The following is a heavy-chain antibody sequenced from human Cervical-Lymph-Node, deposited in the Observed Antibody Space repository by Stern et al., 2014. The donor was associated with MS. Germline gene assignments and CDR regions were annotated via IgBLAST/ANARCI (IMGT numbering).Heavy chain of an antibody. CDR1: ENTLMGYG. CDR2: INAGNGNT. V-gene: IGHV1-3*01. J-gene: IGHJ3*01. Sequence: QVQLVQSGAEMKKPGATVKVSCKASENTLMGYGIHWVRQAPGQSHEWMGWINAGNGNTKHSQKFKARVTFTRDTSATIVYMELNSLTSEDTAVYYCAREVAVAGMGAFDAWGPGTSVTVSS. CDR3: AREVAVAGMGAFDA. D-gene: IGHD6-19*01.